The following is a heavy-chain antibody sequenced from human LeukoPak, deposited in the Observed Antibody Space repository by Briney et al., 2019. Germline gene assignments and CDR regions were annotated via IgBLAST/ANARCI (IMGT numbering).Heavy chain of an antibody. J-gene: IGHJ4*02. CDR2: ISGSGGST. CDR1: GFTFSSYA. CDR3: AKGLRYFEYFDY. D-gene: IGHD3-9*01. V-gene: IGHV3-23*01. Sequence: PGGSLRLSCAASGFTFSSYAMSWVRQAPGKGLEWVSAISGSGGSTYYADSVKGRFAISRDNSKNTLYLQMNSLRAEDTAVYYCAKGLRYFEYFDYWGQGTLVTVSS.